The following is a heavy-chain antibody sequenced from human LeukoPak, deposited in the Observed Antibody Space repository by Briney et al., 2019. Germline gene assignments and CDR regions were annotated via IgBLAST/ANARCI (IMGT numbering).Heavy chain of an antibody. D-gene: IGHD3-16*01. CDR1: GFTFSDHY. CDR3: ARVEDDSWYFDL. J-gene: IGHJ2*01. CDR2: IYSGGST. Sequence: GGSLRLSCAASGFTFSDHYMSWVRQAPGKGLEWVSVIYSGGSTYYADSVKGRFIISRDNSKNTLYLQMNSLRAEDTAVYYCARVEDDSWYFDLWGRGTLVTVSS. V-gene: IGHV3-53*01.